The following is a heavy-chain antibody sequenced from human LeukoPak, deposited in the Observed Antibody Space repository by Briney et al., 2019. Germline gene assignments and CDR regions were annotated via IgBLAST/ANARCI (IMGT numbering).Heavy chain of an antibody. CDR1: GGSFSAYY. V-gene: IGHV4-34*01. CDR2: INHSGST. Sequence: SETLSLTCAVYGGSFSAYYWSWIRQPPGKGLEWIGEINHSGSTNYNPSLKSRVTISVDTSKNQFSLKLSSVTAADTAVYYCARERGVRSSWPPTRGMDVWGKGTTVTVSS. CDR3: ARERGVRSSWPPTRGMDV. D-gene: IGHD6-13*01. J-gene: IGHJ6*03.